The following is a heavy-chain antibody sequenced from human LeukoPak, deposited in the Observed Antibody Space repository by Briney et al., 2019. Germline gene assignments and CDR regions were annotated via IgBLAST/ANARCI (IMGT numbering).Heavy chain of an antibody. CDR2: IYYSGNT. V-gene: IGHV4-39*01. CDR3: ARHPRGVVAETY. Sequence: SETLSLXCTVSGGSISSSSYYWGWIRQPPGKGLEWIGSIYYSGNTYYNPSLKSRVSISVDTSKNQFSLTLRSVTAADTAVFYCARHPRGVVAETYWGQGTLVTVSS. J-gene: IGHJ4*02. CDR1: GGSISSSSYY. D-gene: IGHD5-12*01.